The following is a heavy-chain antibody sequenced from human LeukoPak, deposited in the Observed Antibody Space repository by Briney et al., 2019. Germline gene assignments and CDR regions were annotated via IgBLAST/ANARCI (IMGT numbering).Heavy chain of an antibody. CDR1: GYTFTSYA. CDR2: INAGNGNT. V-gene: IGHV1-3*01. Sequence: ASVKVSCKASGYTFTSYAMHWVRQAPGQRLEWMGRINAGNGNTKYSQKFQGRVTITRDTSASTAYMELSSLRSEDTAVYYCARTFYGSGETSVPYRGAFDIWGQGTMVTVSS. D-gene: IGHD3-10*01. J-gene: IGHJ3*02. CDR3: ARTFYGSGETSVPYRGAFDI.